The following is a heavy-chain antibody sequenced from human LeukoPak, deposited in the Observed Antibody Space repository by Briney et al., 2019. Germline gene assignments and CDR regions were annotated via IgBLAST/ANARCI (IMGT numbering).Heavy chain of an antibody. Sequence: PGRSLRLSCAASGFTFSSYGMHWVRQAPGKGLEWVAVISYDGSNKYYADSVKGRFTISRDNSKNTLYLQMNSLRAEDTAVYYCAKALPRTVGATEGVDYWGQGTLVTVSS. CDR2: ISYDGSNK. V-gene: IGHV3-30*18. J-gene: IGHJ4*02. CDR1: GFTFSSYG. CDR3: AKALPRTVGATEGVDY. D-gene: IGHD1-26*01.